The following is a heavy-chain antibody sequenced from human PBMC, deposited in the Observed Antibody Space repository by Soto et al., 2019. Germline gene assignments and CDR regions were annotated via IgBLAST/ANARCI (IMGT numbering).Heavy chain of an antibody. Sequence: SVKVSCKASGYTFTSYGISWVRQAPGQGLEWMGGISAIIGKANYAQKFQGRVTITADESTSTAYMELSSLRSEDTAVYYCARDSIAAAGGHWFDPWGQGTLVTVSS. D-gene: IGHD6-13*01. CDR2: ISAIIGKA. J-gene: IGHJ5*02. CDR3: ARDSIAAAGGHWFDP. CDR1: GYTFTSYG. V-gene: IGHV1-69*13.